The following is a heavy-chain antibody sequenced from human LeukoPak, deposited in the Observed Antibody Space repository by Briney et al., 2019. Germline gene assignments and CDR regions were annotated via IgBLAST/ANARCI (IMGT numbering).Heavy chain of an antibody. D-gene: IGHD6-19*01. CDR2: INPNSGGT. J-gene: IGHJ3*02. V-gene: IGHV1-2*04. Sequence: GASVKVSCKASGYTFTDFYMLWVRQAPGQGLEWLGWINPNSGGTNYAQKFQGWVTMTRDTSISTAYMELSRLRSDDTAVYYCARDRGWGTLDAFDIWGQGTMVTVSS. CDR1: GYTFTDFY. CDR3: ARDRGWGTLDAFDI.